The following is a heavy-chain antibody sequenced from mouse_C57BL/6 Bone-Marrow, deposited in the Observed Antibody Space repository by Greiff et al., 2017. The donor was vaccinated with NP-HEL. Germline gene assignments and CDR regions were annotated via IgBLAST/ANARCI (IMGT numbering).Heavy chain of an antibody. CDR3: TTDYYEAY. D-gene: IGHD1-1*01. J-gene: IGHJ3*01. CDR1: GFNIKDDY. Sequence: VQLKESGAELVRPGASVKLSCTASGFNIKDDYMHWVKQRPEQGLEWIGWIDPENGDTEYASKLPGKATITADTSSNTAYLQLSSLTSEDTAVYYYTTDYYEAYWGQGTLVTVSA. V-gene: IGHV14-4*01. CDR2: IDPENGDT.